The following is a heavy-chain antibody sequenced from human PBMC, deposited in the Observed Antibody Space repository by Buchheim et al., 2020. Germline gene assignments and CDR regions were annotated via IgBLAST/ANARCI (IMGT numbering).Heavy chain of an antibody. CDR2: IYYSGST. CDR1: GGSISSGDYY. J-gene: IGHJ4*02. D-gene: IGHD3-10*01. CDR3: ARISMVQGVIITGLDKNDY. Sequence: QVQLQESGPGLVKPSQTLSLTCTVSGGSISSGDYYWSWIRQPPGKGLEWIGYIYYSGSTYYNPSLKSRVTISVDPSKNQFSLKLSSVTAADTAVYYCARISMVQGVIITGLDKNDYWGQGTL. V-gene: IGHV4-30-4*01.